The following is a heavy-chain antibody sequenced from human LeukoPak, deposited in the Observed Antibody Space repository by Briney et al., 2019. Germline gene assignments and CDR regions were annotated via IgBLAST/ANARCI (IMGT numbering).Heavy chain of an antibody. V-gene: IGHV4-59*12. CDR3: ARDGSGSSGVASDI. D-gene: IGHD3-10*01. J-gene: IGHJ3*02. CDR2: IYYSGST. CDR1: GGSISSYY. Sequence: SETLSLTCTVSGGSISSYYWSWIRQPPGKGLEWIGYIYYSGSTNYNPSLKSRVTISVDTSKNQFSLKLSSVTAADTAVYYCARDGSGSSGVASDIWGQGTMVTVSS.